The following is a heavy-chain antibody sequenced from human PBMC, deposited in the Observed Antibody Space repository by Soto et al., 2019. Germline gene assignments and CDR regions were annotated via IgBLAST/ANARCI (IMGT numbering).Heavy chain of an antibody. V-gene: IGHV3-23*01. CDR3: VKVPGSNTIFGVHLDA. CDR1: GFTFSTCA. J-gene: IGHJ1*01. CDR2: MTGSGSSA. D-gene: IGHD3-3*01. Sequence: GGSLRLSCAASGFTFSTCAMSWVRQAPGKGLEWVSAMTGSGSSAYYADSVKGRFTISRDNFQNTLYLQMSSLRAEDTALYYCVKVPGSNTIFGVHLDAWGQGTMGTFSS.